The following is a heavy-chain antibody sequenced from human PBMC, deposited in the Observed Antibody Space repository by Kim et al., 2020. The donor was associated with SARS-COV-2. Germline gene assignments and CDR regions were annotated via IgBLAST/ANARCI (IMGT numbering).Heavy chain of an antibody. CDR3: ARIGSGSYYGMDV. J-gene: IGHJ6*02. V-gene: IGHV4-31*02. D-gene: IGHD3-10*01. Sequence: NPSLKSRVTISVDTSKNQFSLKLSSVTAADTAVYYCARIGSGSYYGMDVWGQGTTVTVSS.